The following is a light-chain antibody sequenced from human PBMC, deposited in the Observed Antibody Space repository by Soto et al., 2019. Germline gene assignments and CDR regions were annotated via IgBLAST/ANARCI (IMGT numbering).Light chain of an antibody. CDR3: CSYADSTPVV. Sequence: QSVLTQPASVSGSPGQSITISCTGSGRSYNLVSWFQQSPGKAPKLIIYEDNKRPSGASNRFSGSKSGNTASLTISGLQPEDEADYYCCSYADSTPVVFGGGTKLTVL. CDR1: GRSYNL. J-gene: IGLJ3*02. V-gene: IGLV2-23*01. CDR2: EDN.